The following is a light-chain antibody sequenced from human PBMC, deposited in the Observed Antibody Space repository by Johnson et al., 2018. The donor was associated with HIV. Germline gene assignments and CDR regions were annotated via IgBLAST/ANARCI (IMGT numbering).Light chain of an antibody. J-gene: IGLJ1*01. CDR1: NSNIGNNY. Sequence: QSVLTQSPSVSAAPGQKVTISCSGSNSNIGNNYVSWYQQLPGTAPKLLIYDNNKRPSGIPDRFSGSQSGTSATLGITGLQTGDEADYYCGTWDSSLSAGVFGPGTKVTVL. CDR3: GTWDSSLSAGV. CDR2: DNN. V-gene: IGLV1-51*01.